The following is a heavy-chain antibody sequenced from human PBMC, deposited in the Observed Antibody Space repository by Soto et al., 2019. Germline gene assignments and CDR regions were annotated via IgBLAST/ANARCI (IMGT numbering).Heavy chain of an antibody. Sequence: QVQLVESVEGVVQPGRSLRLSCAASGFTVSSYAIHWVRQAPGKGLEWVAVISYDGSNKYYADCVKGRFTISRDNSKTMLYLQMNSLRGEDTAVFYCARDAFSGSYRAYYGMDVWGQGTTVTVSS. D-gene: IGHD1-26*01. J-gene: IGHJ6*02. CDR2: ISYDGSNK. V-gene: IGHV3-30-3*01. CDR3: ARDAFSGSYRAYYGMDV. CDR1: GFTVSSYA.